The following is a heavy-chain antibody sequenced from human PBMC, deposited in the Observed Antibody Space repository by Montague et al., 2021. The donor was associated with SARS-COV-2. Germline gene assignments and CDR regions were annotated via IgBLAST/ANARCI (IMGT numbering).Heavy chain of an antibody. CDR3: ARDVRDYYGSGSYYRQRSHYYYYYGMDV. CDR2: ISSSSSTI. CDR1: GFTFSSYS. D-gene: IGHD3-10*01. V-gene: IGHV3-48*02. J-gene: IGHJ6*02. Sequence: SLRLSCAASGFTFSSYSMNWVRQAPGKGLEWVSYISSSSSTIYYAGSVKGRFTISRDNAKSSLYLQMNSLRDEDTAVYYCARDVRDYYGSGSYYRQRSHYYYYYGMDVWGQGTTVTVSS.